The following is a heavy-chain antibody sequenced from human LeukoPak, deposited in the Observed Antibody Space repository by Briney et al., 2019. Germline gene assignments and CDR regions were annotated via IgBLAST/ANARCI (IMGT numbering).Heavy chain of an antibody. CDR3: ARNDDILTGYYYYYGMDV. J-gene: IGHJ6*02. CDR2: IYYSGST. Sequence: SETLSLTCTVSGGSISSSSYYWGWIRQPPGKGLEWIGSIYYSGSTYYNPSLKSRVTISVDTSKNQFSLKLSSVTAGDTAVYYCARNDDILTGYYYYYGMDVWGQGTTVTVSS. CDR1: GGSISSSSYY. D-gene: IGHD3-9*01. V-gene: IGHV4-39*07.